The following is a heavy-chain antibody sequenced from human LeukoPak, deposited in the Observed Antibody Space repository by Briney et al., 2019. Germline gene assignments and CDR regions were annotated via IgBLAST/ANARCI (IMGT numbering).Heavy chain of an antibody. CDR3: ARGRAPRFTIVRGSRYYYYMDV. CDR1: GGSFSGYY. D-gene: IGHD3-10*01. J-gene: IGHJ6*03. Sequence: SETLSLTCAVYGGSFSGYYWSWIRQPPGKGLEWIGEINHSGSTNYNPSLKSRVTISVDTSKNQFSLKLSSVTAADTAVYYCARGRAPRFTIVRGSRYYYYMDVWGKGTTVTVSS. CDR2: INHSGST. V-gene: IGHV4-34*01.